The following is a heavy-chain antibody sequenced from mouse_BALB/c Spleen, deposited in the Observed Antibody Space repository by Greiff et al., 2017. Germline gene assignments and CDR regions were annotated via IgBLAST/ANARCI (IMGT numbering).Heavy chain of an antibody. J-gene: IGHJ1*01. V-gene: IGHV5-6-2*01. D-gene: IGHD2-14*01. Sequence: EVMLVESGGGLVKLGGSLKLSCAASGFTFSSYYMSWVRQTPEKRLELVAAINSNGGSTYYPDTVKGRFTISRDNAKNTLYLQMSSLKSEDTALYYCARHYRYDWYFDVWGAGTTVTVSS. CDR3: ARHYRYDWYFDV. CDR2: INSNGGST. CDR1: GFTFSSYY.